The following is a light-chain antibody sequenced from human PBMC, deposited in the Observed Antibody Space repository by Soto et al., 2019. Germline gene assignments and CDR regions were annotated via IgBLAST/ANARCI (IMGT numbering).Light chain of an antibody. J-gene: IGLJ1*01. Sequence: QSALTQPAFVSGSPGQSITISCTGTSSDVGGYNFVSWYQQHPGKVPKLMIYDVTKRPSGVSNRFSGSKSGNTASLTISGLQAEDEADYYCSSYTSSSTLVFGTGTKLTVL. CDR3: SSYTSSSTLV. CDR2: DVT. V-gene: IGLV2-14*01. CDR1: SSDVGGYNF.